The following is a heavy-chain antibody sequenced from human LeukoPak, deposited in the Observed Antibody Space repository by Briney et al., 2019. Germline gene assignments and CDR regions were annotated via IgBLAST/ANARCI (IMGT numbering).Heavy chain of an antibody. J-gene: IGHJ3*02. CDR2: IWYDGSNK. Sequence: GGSLRLSCAASGFTFSSYGMHWVRQAPGKGLEWVAVIWYDGSNKYYADSVKGRFTISGDNSKNTLYLQMNSLRAEDTAVYYCAREGPTEGPITIFGVGGFDIWGQGTMVTVSS. D-gene: IGHD3-3*01. CDR3: AREGPTEGPITIFGVGGFDI. V-gene: IGHV3-33*01. CDR1: GFTFSSYG.